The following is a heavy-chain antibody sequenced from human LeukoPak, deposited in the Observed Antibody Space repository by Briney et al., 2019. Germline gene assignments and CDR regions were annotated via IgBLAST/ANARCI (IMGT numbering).Heavy chain of an antibody. CDR3: ARDDTVTTRVGFID. CDR1: GFTFSSYW. V-gene: IGHV3-7*01. J-gene: IGHJ4*02. D-gene: IGHD4-17*01. Sequence: GGSLRLSCAASGFTFSSYWMSWVRQAPGKGLEWVANIKQCGSEKYYVDSVKGRFTISRDNTKNSLYLQMNSLRAEDTAVYYCARDDTVTTRVGFIDWGQGTLVTVSS. CDR2: IKQCGSEK.